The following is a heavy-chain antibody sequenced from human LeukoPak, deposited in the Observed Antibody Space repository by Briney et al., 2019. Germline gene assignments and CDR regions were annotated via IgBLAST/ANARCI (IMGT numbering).Heavy chain of an antibody. CDR2: LSDTGDST. V-gene: IGHV3-23*01. CDR3: ARYSPIDY. J-gene: IGHJ4*02. Sequence: PGGSLRLSCAASGFTLSNHPMYWVRQAPGKGLEWVSSLSDTGDSTHYADSVKGRFTISRDSARSALYLQMSSLRAEDTAVYYCARYSPIDYWGQGTLVTVSS. D-gene: IGHD2-15*01. CDR1: GFTLSNHP.